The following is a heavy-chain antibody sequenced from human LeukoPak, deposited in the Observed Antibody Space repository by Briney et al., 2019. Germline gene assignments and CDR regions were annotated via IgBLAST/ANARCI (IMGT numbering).Heavy chain of an antibody. CDR1: AASISSYY. D-gene: IGHD4-17*01. V-gene: IGHV4-4*07. J-gene: IGHJ4*02. Sequence: SATLSLTCTVSAASISSYYWSWLRQPAGKGLEWIGRIYISGSTNYNPSLKSLVTMSVDTSKNQFSLKLSSVAAADTAVYYCARDSDYGDYYFHYWGRGTLVTVSS. CDR2: IYISGST. CDR3: ARDSDYGDYYFHY.